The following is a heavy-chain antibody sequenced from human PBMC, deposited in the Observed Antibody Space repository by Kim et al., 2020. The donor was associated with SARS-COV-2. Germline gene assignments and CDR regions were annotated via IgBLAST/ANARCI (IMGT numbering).Heavy chain of an antibody. D-gene: IGHD6-19*01. V-gene: IGHV3-11*05. Sequence: GGSLRLSCAASGFTFSDYYMSWIRQAPGKGLEWVSYISSSSSYTNYADSVKGRFTISRDNAKNSLYLQMNSLRAEDTAVYYCARDLHSIPGIAVAEHYGMDVWGQGTTVTVSS. CDR1: GFTFSDYY. J-gene: IGHJ6*02. CDR3: ARDLHSIPGIAVAEHYGMDV. CDR2: ISSSSSYT.